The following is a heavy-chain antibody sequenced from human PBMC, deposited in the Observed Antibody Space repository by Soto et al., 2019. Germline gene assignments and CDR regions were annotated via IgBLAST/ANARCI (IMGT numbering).Heavy chain of an antibody. CDR3: AKDGGYYYDSSGYYVYY. D-gene: IGHD3-22*01. V-gene: IGHV3-30*18. J-gene: IGHJ4*02. Sequence: GGSLRLSCAASGFTFSSYGMHWVRQAPGKGLEWVAVISYDGSNKYYADSVKGRFTISRDNSKNTLYLQMNSLRAEDTAVYYCAKDGGYYYDSSGYYVYYWGQGTLVTVSS. CDR2: ISYDGSNK. CDR1: GFTFSSYG.